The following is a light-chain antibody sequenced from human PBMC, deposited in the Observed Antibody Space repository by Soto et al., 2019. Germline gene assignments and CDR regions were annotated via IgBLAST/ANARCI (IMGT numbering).Light chain of an antibody. CDR3: QQGGSFPIT. V-gene: IGKV1-12*01. CDR2: GAS. CDR1: QDIGSW. J-gene: IGKJ5*01. Sequence: DIKMTQSPSSVSASVGDRVTITCRASQDIGSWLAWYQQKPGKAPDRLIYGASSLQSGVPSRFYGSGSGTDFTLTISSLQPEDFATYYCQQGGSFPITFGQGTRLEIK.